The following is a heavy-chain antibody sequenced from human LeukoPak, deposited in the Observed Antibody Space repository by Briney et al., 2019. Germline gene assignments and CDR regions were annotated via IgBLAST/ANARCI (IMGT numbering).Heavy chain of an antibody. CDR3: ARHLGSGFFDY. J-gene: IGHJ4*02. D-gene: IGHD6-19*01. CDR2: ISSSSSYI. V-gene: IGHV3-21*01. Sequence: GGSLRLSRAASGFTFSSYSMNWVRQAPGKGLEWVSSISSSSSYIYYADSVKGRFTISRDNAKNSLYLQMNSLRAEDTAVYYCARHLGSGFFDYWGQGTLVTVSS. CDR1: GFTFSSYS.